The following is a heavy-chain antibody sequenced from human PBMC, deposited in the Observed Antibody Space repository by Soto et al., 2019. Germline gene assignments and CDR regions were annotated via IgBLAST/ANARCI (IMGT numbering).Heavy chain of an antibody. CDR3: ARGSPGPVDH. J-gene: IGHJ4*02. CDR1: GYSFTSLH. D-gene: IGHD3-10*01. V-gene: IGHV1-8*01. CDR2: MNPHSGET. Sequence: QVQLVQSGAEVRRPGASVKVSCKASGYSFTSLHFNWVRQATGQGLEWNGWMNPHSGETGYAQRFQGRVTMTRDISLSTAYMELRSLTSHDTAVYFCARGSPGPVDHWGQGTLVTVSS.